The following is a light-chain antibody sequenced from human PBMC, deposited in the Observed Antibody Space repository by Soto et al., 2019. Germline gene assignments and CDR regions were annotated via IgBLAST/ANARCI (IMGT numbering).Light chain of an antibody. J-gene: IGKJ4*01. CDR2: DAS. V-gene: IGKV3-11*01. CDR1: QGISGF. Sequence: LTQSPSFLSASVGDRVTITCRASQGISGFLAWYQQKPGQSPRLLIYDASNRATGTPARFSGSGCGTDSTLTIRSLESEDFALYYCQQRSKWPVTFGGGTKVDIK. CDR3: QQRSKWPVT.